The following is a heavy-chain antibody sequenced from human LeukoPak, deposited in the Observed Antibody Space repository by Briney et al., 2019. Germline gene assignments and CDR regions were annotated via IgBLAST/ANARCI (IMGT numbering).Heavy chain of an antibody. CDR2: INHSGST. V-gene: IGHV4-34*01. J-gene: IGHJ4*02. D-gene: IGHD3-22*01. Sequence: PSETLSLTCAVYGGSFSGYYWSWLRQPPGKGLKWIGEINHSGSTNYNPSLKSRVTISVDTSKNQFSLKLSSVTAADTAVYYCARGPYYYDSSGHGYYFDYRGQGTLVTDSS. CDR1: GGSFSGYY. CDR3: ARGPYYYDSSGHGYYFDY.